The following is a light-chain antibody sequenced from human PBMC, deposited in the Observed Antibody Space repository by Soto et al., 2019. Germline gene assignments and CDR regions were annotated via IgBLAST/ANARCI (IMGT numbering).Light chain of an antibody. CDR3: QQYDYSRT. V-gene: IGKV1-8*01. Sequence: AIRMTQSPSSLSASTGDRVTITCRASQGISSYLAWYQQKPGKAPKLLIYDVSSLETGVPSRFSGSGSGTEFSLTIRGLQPDDFATYYCQQYDYSRTFGQGTKVDIK. CDR2: DVS. CDR1: QGISSY. J-gene: IGKJ1*01.